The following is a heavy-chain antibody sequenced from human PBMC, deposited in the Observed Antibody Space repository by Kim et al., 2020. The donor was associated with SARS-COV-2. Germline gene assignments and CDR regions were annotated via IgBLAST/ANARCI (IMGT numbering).Heavy chain of an antibody. J-gene: IGHJ3*02. CDR3: AKGRCSSWYWAVDI. D-gene: IGHD6-13*01. V-gene: IGHV3-30*02. Sequence: ADAVQGRVTISRDNSKNWLYLQMKSLRDEETAVYYCAKGRCSSWYWAVDIWGQGTMVTVSS.